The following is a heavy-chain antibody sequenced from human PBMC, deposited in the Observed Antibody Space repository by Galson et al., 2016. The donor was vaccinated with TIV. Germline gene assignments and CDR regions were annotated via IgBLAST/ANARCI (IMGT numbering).Heavy chain of an antibody. CDR1: GDSLSDLS. J-gene: IGHJ4*02. Sequence: SCKVSGDSLSDLSMHWVRQGPGKGLEWMGGFDPEVSKTVYAQKFQGRLTMTADTSRDTAYMELGSLTFEDTAVYYCATVAWFPGLSLDNWGQGTLVTVSS. CDR3: ATVAWFPGLSLDN. V-gene: IGHV1-24*01. CDR2: FDPEVSKT. D-gene: IGHD2/OR15-2a*01.